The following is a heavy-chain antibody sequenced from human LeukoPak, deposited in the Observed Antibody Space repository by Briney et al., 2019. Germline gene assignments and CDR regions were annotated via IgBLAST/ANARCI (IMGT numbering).Heavy chain of an antibody. J-gene: IGHJ4*02. CDR1: GFTVSSNY. V-gene: IGHV3-66*02. CDR3: ARDHRLGYFDY. CDR2: IYSGGST. Sequence: GGSLRLSCAASGFTVSSNYMSWVRQAPGKGLEWVPVIYSGGSTYYADSVKGRFTTSRDNSKNTLYLQMNSLRAEDTAVYYCARDHRLGYFDYWGQGTLVTVSS.